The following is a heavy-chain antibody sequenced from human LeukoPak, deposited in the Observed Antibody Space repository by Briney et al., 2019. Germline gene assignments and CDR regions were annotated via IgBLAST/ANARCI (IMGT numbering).Heavy chain of an antibody. CDR2: ISGSGGST. CDR3: AKHIEAYCGGDCYLDY. CDR1: GFTFSSYA. V-gene: IGHV3-23*01. D-gene: IGHD2-21*02. Sequence: GGSLRLSCAASGFTFSSYAMSWVRQAPGKGLEWVSAISGSGGSTYYADSVKGRFTISRDNSKNTLYLQMNSLRAEDTAVYYCAKHIEAYCGGDCYLDYWGQGTLVTVSS. J-gene: IGHJ4*02.